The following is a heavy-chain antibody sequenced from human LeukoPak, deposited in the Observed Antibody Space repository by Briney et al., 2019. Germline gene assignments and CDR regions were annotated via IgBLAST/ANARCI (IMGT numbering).Heavy chain of an antibody. D-gene: IGHD3-22*01. V-gene: IGHV3-11*01. Sequence: PGGSLRLSCAASGFTFSDYYMSWLRQAPGKGLEWVAYICDSGRTVYYADSVKGRFTISRDNAKNSVYLQRNNLRAEDTAVYYCARDRLGDYDHSGYYDKWGQGTLVTVSS. J-gene: IGHJ4*02. CDR2: ICDSGRTV. CDR3: ARDRLGDYDHSGYYDK. CDR1: GFTFSDYY.